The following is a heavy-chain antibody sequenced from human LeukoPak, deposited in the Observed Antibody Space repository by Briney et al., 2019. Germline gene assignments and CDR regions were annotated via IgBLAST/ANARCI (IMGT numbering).Heavy chain of an antibody. Sequence: SETLSLTCTVSGGSISGYYWTWIRQPPGKGLEWIGYVFYIGSTNYNPSLKSRVTISLDTSKNQFSLKLTSVTAEDTAVYYCARKGDYWNDGAYWGQGTLVTVSS. V-gene: IGHV4-59*01. J-gene: IGHJ4*02. CDR3: ARKGDYWNDGAY. D-gene: IGHD1-1*01. CDR2: VFYIGST. CDR1: GGSISGYY.